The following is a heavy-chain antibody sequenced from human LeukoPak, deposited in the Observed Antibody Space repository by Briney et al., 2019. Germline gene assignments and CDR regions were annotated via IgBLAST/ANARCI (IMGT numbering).Heavy chain of an antibody. J-gene: IGHJ2*01. Sequence: SETLTLMCTVSGGSISRHFWSWIRQPPGKGLDWIGYILYSESTNYNPSLKSRVTISVDTSKTQFSLKLTSVTAADTAVYYGASGLNGSPIPWYFDLWGRGTLVTVSS. D-gene: IGHD1-26*01. V-gene: IGHV4-59*11. CDR2: ILYSEST. CDR1: GGSISRHF. CDR3: ASGLNGSPIPWYFDL.